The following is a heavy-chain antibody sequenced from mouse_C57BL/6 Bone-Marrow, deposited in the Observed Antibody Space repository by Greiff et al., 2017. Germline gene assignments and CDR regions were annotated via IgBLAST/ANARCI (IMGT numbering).Heavy chain of an antibody. Sequence: VKLQESGAELARPGASVKLSCKASGYTFTSYGISWVKQRTGQGLEWIGEIYPRSGNTYYNEKFKGKATLTADKSSSTAYMELRSLQSEDAAVYFCARWGGWLQRDFDYGGQGTTLTVSA. CDR1: GYTFTSYG. V-gene: IGHV1-81*01. CDR3: ARWGGWLQRDFDY. CDR2: IYPRSGNT. J-gene: IGHJ2*01. D-gene: IGHD2-3*01.